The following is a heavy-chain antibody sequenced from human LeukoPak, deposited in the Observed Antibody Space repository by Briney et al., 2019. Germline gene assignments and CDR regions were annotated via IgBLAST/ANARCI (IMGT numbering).Heavy chain of an antibody. CDR1: GFTFSSYA. V-gene: IGHV3-64*01. CDR2: ISSNGGSA. CDR3: AGGELFDY. Sequence: GGSLRLSCAASGFTFSSYAMHWVRQAPGKGLEYVSAISSNGGSAYYANSVKGRFTISRDNSKNTLYLQMGSLRAEDMAVYYCAGGELFDYWGQGTLVTVSS. D-gene: IGHD1-26*01. J-gene: IGHJ4*02.